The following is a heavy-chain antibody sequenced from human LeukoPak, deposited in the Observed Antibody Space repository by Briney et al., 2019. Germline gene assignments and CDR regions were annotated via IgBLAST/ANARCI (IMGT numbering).Heavy chain of an antibody. CDR2: ISTSSIYI. Sequence: GGSLRLSCAASGFTFSNYRMNWVRQAPGKGPEWVSSISTSSIYIYYADSLKGRFTISRDKAKNSLYLQMNSLRAEDTAVYYCARGRDGYNLVDAFDIWGQGIMVTVSS. D-gene: IGHD5-24*01. CDR1: GFTFSNYR. CDR3: ARGRDGYNLVDAFDI. V-gene: IGHV3-21*01. J-gene: IGHJ3*02.